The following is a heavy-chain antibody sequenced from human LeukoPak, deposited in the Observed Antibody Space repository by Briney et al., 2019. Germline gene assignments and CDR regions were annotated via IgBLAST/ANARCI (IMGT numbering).Heavy chain of an antibody. J-gene: IGHJ4*02. CDR3: ARGCYDSTLSYYFDY. CDR2: IYYSGST. CDR1: GGSISSYY. V-gene: IGHV4-59*01. D-gene: IGHD3-22*01. Sequence: SETLSLTCTVSGGSISSYYWSWIRQPPGKGLEWIGYIYYSGSTNYNPSLKSRVTISVDTSKNQFSLKLSSVTAADTAVYYCARGCYDSTLSYYFDYWGQGTLVTVSS.